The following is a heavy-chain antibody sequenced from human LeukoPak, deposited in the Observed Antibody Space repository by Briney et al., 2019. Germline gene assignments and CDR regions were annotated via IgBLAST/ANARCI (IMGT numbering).Heavy chain of an antibody. D-gene: IGHD2-15*01. CDR1: GATFSSHS. Sequence: PGGSLRLSCAASGATFSSHSMHWVRQAPGKGLVWVSGISRDGTSTNYADAVKGRFTISRDNARNTLYLQMNSLRVEDTAVYSCARGWYGPDSCGQGTLVTVSS. CDR3: ARGWYGPDS. J-gene: IGHJ5*01. CDR2: ISRDGTST. V-gene: IGHV3-74*01.